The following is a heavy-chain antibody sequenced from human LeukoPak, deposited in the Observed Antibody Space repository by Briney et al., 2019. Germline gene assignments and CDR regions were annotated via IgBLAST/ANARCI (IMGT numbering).Heavy chain of an antibody. CDR2: VSSSGSTK. CDR3: ARATATYSVSPGALDI. D-gene: IGHD1-26*01. CDR1: GFSFSDYF. Sequence: GGSLRLSCAASGFSFSDYFMTWIRQAPGKGLEWILYVSSSGSTKYYADSVKGRFTISRDNAEKSLYLQMNSLRAEDTAIYYCARATATYSVSPGALDIWGQGTMVIVSS. V-gene: IGHV3-11*04. J-gene: IGHJ3*02.